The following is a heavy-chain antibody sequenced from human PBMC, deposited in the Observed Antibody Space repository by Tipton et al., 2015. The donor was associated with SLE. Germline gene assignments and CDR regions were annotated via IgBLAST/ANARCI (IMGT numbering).Heavy chain of an antibody. J-gene: IGHJ1*01. D-gene: IGHD2-15*01. CDR1: GGSFSGYS. CDR2: INHSGST. CDR3: ARHNRAAAIVDFLY. V-gene: IGHV4-34*01. Sequence: TLSLTCAVYGGSFSGYSWSWIRQSPGKGLEWIGEINHSGSTNYNQSLKSRVTISVDTSKNQFSLKLSSVTATDTAVYFCARHNRAAAIVDFLYWGQGTLVTVSS.